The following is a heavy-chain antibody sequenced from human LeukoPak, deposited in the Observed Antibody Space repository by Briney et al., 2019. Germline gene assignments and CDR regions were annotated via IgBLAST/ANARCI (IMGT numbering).Heavy chain of an antibody. CDR2: ISSSGSTI. V-gene: IGHV3-11*04. CDR1: GFTFSDCY. D-gene: IGHD5-18*01. CDR3: ARAGYVDTVHFDY. J-gene: IGHJ4*02. Sequence: PGGSLRLSCAASGFTFSDCYMSWIRQAPGKGLEWVSYISSSGSTIYYADSVKGRFTISRDNAKNSLYLQMNSLRAEDTAVYYCARAGYVDTVHFDYWGQGTLVTVSS.